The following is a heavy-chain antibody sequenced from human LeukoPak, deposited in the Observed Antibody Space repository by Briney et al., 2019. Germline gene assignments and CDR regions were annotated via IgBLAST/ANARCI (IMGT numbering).Heavy chain of an antibody. CDR3: ARGRYYGSGSYWSPHHREFDP. CDR2: IWYDGSNK. D-gene: IGHD3-10*01. V-gene: IGHV3-33*08. CDR1: GFTFRTYW. J-gene: IGHJ5*02. Sequence: QPGGSLRLSCAASGFTFRTYWMHWVRQAPGKGLEWVAVIWYDGSNKYYADSVKGRFTISRDNSKNTLYLQMNSLRAEDTAVYYCARGRYYGSGSYWSPHHREFDPWGQGTLVTVSS.